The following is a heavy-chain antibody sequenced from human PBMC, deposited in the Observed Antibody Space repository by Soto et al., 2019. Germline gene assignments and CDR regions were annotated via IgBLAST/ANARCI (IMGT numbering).Heavy chain of an antibody. CDR3: ARGVSDCISTSCYFFGPVQQYGMDV. Sequence: GASVKVSCKASGYTFTSYDINWVRQATGQGLEYLGWMNPNSGNTGYVQKFQGRVTMTRNTSISTAYMELSSLRSEDTAVYYCARGVSDCISTSCYFFGPVQQYGMDVWGQGTTVTGSS. CDR2: MNPNSGNT. J-gene: IGHJ6*02. D-gene: IGHD2-2*01. CDR1: GYTFTSYD. V-gene: IGHV1-8*02.